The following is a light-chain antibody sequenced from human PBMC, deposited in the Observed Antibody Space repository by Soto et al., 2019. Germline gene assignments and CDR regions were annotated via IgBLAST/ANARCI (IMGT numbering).Light chain of an antibody. CDR1: SSDVGYDNY. CDR2: EVS. V-gene: IGLV2-14*01. CDR3: CSYARSNFVV. Sequence: QSALTQPASVSGSPGQSITISCTGTSSDVGYDNYVSWFQQHPGKAPKLMIYEVSRRPSGVSNRFSGSKSANTASLTISGLQAEDEADYYCCSYARSNFVVFGGGTKVTVL. J-gene: IGLJ2*01.